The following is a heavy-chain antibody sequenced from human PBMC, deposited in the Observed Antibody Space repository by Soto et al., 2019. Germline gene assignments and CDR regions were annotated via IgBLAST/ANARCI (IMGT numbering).Heavy chain of an antibody. CDR1: GFTFSDYY. Sequence: QVQLVKSGGGLFKSGGSLRLSCAVSGFTFSDYYMTWIRQAPGKGLEWVSYISSSTSHTNYADSVKGRFTISRDNAKNSLFLQMNSLRAEDTAVYYCARGRGAAADYFDFWGQGTLVTVSS. D-gene: IGHD6-13*01. CDR2: ISSSTSHT. J-gene: IGHJ4*02. V-gene: IGHV3-11*05. CDR3: ARGRGAAADYFDF.